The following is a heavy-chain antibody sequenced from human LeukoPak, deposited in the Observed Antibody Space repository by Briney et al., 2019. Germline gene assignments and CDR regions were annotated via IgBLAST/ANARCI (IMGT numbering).Heavy chain of an antibody. D-gene: IGHD2-2*01. V-gene: IGHV4-34*01. Sequence: SETLSLTCAVYGGSFSGYYWSWIRQPPGKGLEWIGEINHSGSTNYNPFLKSRVTISVDTSKNQFSLKLSSVTAADTAVYYCARGRVVPAARRKARYYYYYMDVWGKGTTVTVSS. CDR1: GGSFSGYY. CDR3: ARGRVVPAARRKARYYYYYMDV. J-gene: IGHJ6*03. CDR2: INHSGST.